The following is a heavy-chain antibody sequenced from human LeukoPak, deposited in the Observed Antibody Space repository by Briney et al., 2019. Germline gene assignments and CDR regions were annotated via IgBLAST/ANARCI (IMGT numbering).Heavy chain of an antibody. CDR1: GYSFTTYW. Sequence: GESLKISCKGSGYSFTTYWIGWVRQMPGKGLQWMGIINPADSDTRYSPSFQGQVTISADKSITTAYLQWSSLKASDTAMYYCARRGYCTTTTCYRLFDYWGQGTLVTVSS. V-gene: IGHV5-51*01. D-gene: IGHD2-2*01. CDR2: INPADSDT. J-gene: IGHJ4*02. CDR3: ARRGYCTTTTCYRLFDY.